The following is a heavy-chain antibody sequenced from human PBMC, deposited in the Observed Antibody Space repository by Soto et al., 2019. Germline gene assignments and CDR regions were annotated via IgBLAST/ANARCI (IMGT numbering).Heavy chain of an antibody. V-gene: IGHV4-4*03. CDR1: GGSFTSNNW. CDR3: ASRDPGTSVDY. D-gene: IGHD1-7*01. Sequence: MLRRPLSLTCAVSGGSFTSNNWWTWVRQPPGQGLEWIGEIYRTGSTNYNPSLKSRVTISLDKSENQFSLKVTSLTAADTAVYYCASRDPGTSVDYWGQGTLVTVSS. J-gene: IGHJ4*02. CDR2: IYRTGST.